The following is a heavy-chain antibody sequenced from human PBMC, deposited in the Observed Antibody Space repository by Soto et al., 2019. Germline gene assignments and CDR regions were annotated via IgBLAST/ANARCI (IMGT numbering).Heavy chain of an antibody. Sequence: GASVKVSCKVSGYTLTELSMHWVRQAPGKGLEWMGGFDPEDGETIYAQKFQGRVTMTEDTSTDTAYMELSSLRSEDTAVYYCARDRYKRAQPGYRIIWYVQSSMDVRGQATSLTGSS. V-gene: IGHV1-24*01. D-gene: IGHD6-13*01. CDR3: ARDRYKRAQPGYRIIWYVQSSMDV. CDR2: FDPEDGET. J-gene: IGHJ6*02. CDR1: GYTLTELS.